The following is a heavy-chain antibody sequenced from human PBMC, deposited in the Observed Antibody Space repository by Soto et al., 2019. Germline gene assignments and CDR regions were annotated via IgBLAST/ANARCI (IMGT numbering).Heavy chain of an antibody. V-gene: IGHV1-3*01. CDR2: IKPGTGET. J-gene: IGHJ4*02. D-gene: IGHD3-22*01. Sequence: ASVKVSCKTSGYSFTSYVIHWVRQAPGERLEWMGWIKPGTGETKYLQKLQGRVTISRDTSANIVYMELSSLRSEDTAVYYCARGYYYDSSGYYFDHWGKGTLVTVS. CDR3: ARGYYYDSSGYYFDH. CDR1: GYSFTSYV.